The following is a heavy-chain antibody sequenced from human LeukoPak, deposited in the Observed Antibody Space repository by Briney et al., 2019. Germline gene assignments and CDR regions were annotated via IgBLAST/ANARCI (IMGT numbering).Heavy chain of an antibody. J-gene: IGHJ4*02. V-gene: IGHV3-21*01. CDR2: ISSSSSYI. CDR3: ARRTPGLFDY. Sequence: GGSLRLSCAASGFTFSSYSMNWVRHAPGKGLEWVSSISSSSSYIYYADSVEGRFNISRDNAKNSLYLQMNSLRGEDTAVYYCARRTPGLFDYWGQGTLVTVSS. CDR1: GFTFSSYS. D-gene: IGHD1-14*01.